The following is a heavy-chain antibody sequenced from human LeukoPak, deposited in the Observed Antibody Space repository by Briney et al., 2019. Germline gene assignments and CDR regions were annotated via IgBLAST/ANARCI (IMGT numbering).Heavy chain of an antibody. D-gene: IGHD2-2*01. CDR2: IYHSEST. Sequence: SETLSLTCAVSGDSISSNNWWSWVRQPPGMGLEWIGEIYHSESTNFNPSLHSRVTMSVDKSKNQFSLKLSSVTAADTAVYFCARRLGYCRSTRCYDFDYWGQGILVTVSS. J-gene: IGHJ4*02. V-gene: IGHV4-4*02. CDR1: GDSISSNNW. CDR3: ARRLGYCRSTRCYDFDY.